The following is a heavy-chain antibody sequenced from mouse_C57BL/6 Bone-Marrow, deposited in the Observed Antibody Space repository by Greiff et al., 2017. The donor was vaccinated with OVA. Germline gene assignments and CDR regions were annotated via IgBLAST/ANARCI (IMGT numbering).Heavy chain of an antibody. CDR2: ISDGGSYT. Sequence: EVKLVESGGGLVKPGGSLKLSCAASGFTFSSYAMSWVRQTPEKRLEWVATISDGGSYTYYPDNVKGRFTISRDNAKNNLYLQMSHLKSEDTAMYYCARDVPWLLKDYWGQGTTLTVSS. D-gene: IGHD2-3*01. CDR3: ARDVPWLLKDY. V-gene: IGHV5-4*01. J-gene: IGHJ2*01. CDR1: GFTFSSYA.